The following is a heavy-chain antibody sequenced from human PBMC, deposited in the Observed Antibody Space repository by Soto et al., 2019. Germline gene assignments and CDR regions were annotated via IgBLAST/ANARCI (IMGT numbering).Heavy chain of an antibody. CDR1: GSQFDTYA. CDR2: ISSSTSYI. D-gene: IGHD3-3*01. V-gene: IGHV3-21*01. Sequence: GRSMRVSCAALGSQFDTYAMSWVRQEKGKRLESVSSISSSTSYIYYADSVKGRFTISRDNAKNSPYLQMNSLRAGDTAVYYCARKEYRAIFGVATDYYYGMDVSRQGTTVTVSS. J-gene: IGHJ6*02. CDR3: ARKEYRAIFGVATDYYYGMDV.